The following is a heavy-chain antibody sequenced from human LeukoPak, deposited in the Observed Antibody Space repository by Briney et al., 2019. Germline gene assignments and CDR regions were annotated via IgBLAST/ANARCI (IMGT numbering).Heavy chain of an antibody. CDR2: ISNDGSNK. J-gene: IGHJ4*02. Sequence: GGSLRLSCAASGFTFSSHGMHWVRQAPGKGLEWVAVISNDGSNKYYADSVKGRFTISRDNSKNTLYLQMNSLRAEDTAVYYCAKDRWRSGTYFDYWGQGTLVTVSS. V-gene: IGHV3-30*18. CDR1: GFTFSSHG. D-gene: IGHD1-26*01. CDR3: AKDRWRSGTYFDY.